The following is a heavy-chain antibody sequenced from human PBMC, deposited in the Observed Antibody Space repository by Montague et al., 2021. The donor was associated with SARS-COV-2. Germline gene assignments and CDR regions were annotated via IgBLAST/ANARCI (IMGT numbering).Heavy chain of an antibody. Sequence: SLRLSCAASGFTFHGYALHWVRQVPGKGLEWVSGISWNRGSTGYGDSVKGRFTISRDNSKNSLYLQMNSLRAEDTALYYCAKDSGYYGSGSYFEYWGQGTLVTVSS. V-gene: IGHV3-9*01. CDR2: ISWNRGST. CDR1: GFTFHGYA. D-gene: IGHD3-10*01. J-gene: IGHJ4*03. CDR3: AKDSGYYGSGSYFEY.